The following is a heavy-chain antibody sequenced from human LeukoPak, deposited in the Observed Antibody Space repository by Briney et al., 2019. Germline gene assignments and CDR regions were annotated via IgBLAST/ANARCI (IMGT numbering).Heavy chain of an antibody. CDR3: AREVVSSPSYFDS. D-gene: IGHD2-15*01. CDR2: FYRGDST. Sequence: GGSLRLSCAASGFTVSSSYMYWVRQAPGKGLEWVSFFYRGDSTYYAESVRGRFTISRDNSKNTLYLLMNSLIPEDAAVYYCAREVVSSPSYFDSWGQGTLVTVSS. J-gene: IGHJ4*02. CDR1: GFTVSSSY. V-gene: IGHV3-53*01.